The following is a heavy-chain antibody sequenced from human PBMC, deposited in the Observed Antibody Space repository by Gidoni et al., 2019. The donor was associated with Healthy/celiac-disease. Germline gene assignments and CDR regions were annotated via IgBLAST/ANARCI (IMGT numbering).Heavy chain of an antibody. Sequence: VRQAPGKGLEWVSYISSSSSTIYYADSVKGRFTISRDNAKNSLYLQMNSLRDEDTAVYYCARDSHYYDSSGPPPYYYGMDVWGQGTTVTVSS. J-gene: IGHJ6*02. CDR2: ISSSSSTI. D-gene: IGHD3-22*01. CDR3: ARDSHYYDSSGPPPYYYGMDV. V-gene: IGHV3-48*02.